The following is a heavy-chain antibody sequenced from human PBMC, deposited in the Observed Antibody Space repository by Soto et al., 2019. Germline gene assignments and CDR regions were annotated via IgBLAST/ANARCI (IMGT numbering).Heavy chain of an antibody. J-gene: IGHJ3*02. V-gene: IGHV4-39*01. D-gene: IGHD3-10*01. Sequence: QLQLQESGPGLVKPSETLSLTCTVSGGSISSSSYYWGWIRQPPGKGLEWIGSIYYSGSTYYNPSLKSRVTILEDTAKNQFALKLSSVTAAETVVYYCAKGGSGSYSNAFDIWGQGTMVTVSS. CDR3: AKGGSGSYSNAFDI. CDR2: IYYSGST. CDR1: GGSISSSSYY.